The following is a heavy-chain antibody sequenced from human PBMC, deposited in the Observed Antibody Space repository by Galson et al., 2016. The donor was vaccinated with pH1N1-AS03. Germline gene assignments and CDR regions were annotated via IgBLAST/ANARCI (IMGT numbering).Heavy chain of an antibody. J-gene: IGHJ4*02. CDR2: SI. CDR3: TRYARGPSF. V-gene: IGHV3-21*06. Sequence: SIHYADSVKGRFTISRDNAKNSLYLDMGNLRVEDTAVYYCTRYARGPSFGGQGTLVTVSS.